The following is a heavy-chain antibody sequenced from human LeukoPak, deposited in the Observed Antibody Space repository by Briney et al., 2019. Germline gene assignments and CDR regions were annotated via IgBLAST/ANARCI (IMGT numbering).Heavy chain of an antibody. CDR1: GYTFTGYY. D-gene: IGHD4/OR15-4a*01. J-gene: IGHJ2*01. CDR2: INPNSGGT. CDR3: ARSNFYHWYFDL. Sequence: GASVKVSCKASGYTFTGYYMHCVRQAPGQGLEWMGWINPNSGGTNYAQKLQGRVTMTRDTSISTAYMELSRLRSDDTAVYYCARSNFYHWYFDLWGRGTLVTVSS. V-gene: IGHV1-2*02.